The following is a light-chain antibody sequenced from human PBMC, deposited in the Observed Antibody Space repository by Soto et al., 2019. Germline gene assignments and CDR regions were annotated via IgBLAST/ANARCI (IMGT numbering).Light chain of an antibody. J-gene: IGKJ1*01. CDR3: HQYNNWPLWT. CDR2: GAS. CDR1: QSVSSN. Sequence: EIVMTQSPATLSVSPGERATLSCRASQSVSSNLAWYQQKPGQAPRLLIYGASTRATGIPARFSGSGSGTEFTLTISILQSEDFAVYFCHQYNNWPLWTFGQGTKVEIK. V-gene: IGKV3-15*01.